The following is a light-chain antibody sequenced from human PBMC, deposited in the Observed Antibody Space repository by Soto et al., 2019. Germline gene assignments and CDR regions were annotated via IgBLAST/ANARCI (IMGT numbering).Light chain of an antibody. Sequence: QSVLTQPPSVSAAPGQKVTISCSGSSSNIGNNYVSWYQQLPGTAPKLLIYDNNKRPSGIPDRFSGSKSGTSATLGITGLQPGAKADYYCGTWASSLSAVVFGGGTKLTVL. CDR1: SSNIGNNY. CDR2: DNN. CDR3: GTWASSLSAVV. V-gene: IGLV1-51*01. J-gene: IGLJ2*01.